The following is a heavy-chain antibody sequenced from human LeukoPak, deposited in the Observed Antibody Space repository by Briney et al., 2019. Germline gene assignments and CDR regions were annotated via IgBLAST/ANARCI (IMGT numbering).Heavy chain of an antibody. Sequence: GGSLRLSCAASGFTFSSYSMNWVRQAPGKGLEWVSSISSSSSYIYYADSVKGRFTISRDNAKNSLYLQMNSLRAEDTAVHYCARAAYCGGDCYTFDYWGQGTLVTVSS. CDR1: GFTFSSYS. V-gene: IGHV3-21*04. J-gene: IGHJ4*02. CDR3: ARAAYCGGDCYTFDY. D-gene: IGHD2-21*01. CDR2: ISSSSSYI.